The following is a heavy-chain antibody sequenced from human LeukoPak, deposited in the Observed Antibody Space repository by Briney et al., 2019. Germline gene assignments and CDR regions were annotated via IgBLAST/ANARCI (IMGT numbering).Heavy chain of an antibody. V-gene: IGHV4-39*01. CDR2: IYYSGST. D-gene: IGHD4-11*01. CDR1: GGSISSSSYY. J-gene: IGHJ3*02. Sequence: SETLSLTCTVPGGSISSSSYYWGWIRQPPGKGLEWIGSIYYSGSTYYNPSLKSRVTISVDTSKNQFSLKLSSVTAADTAVYYCARRYSNNAFDIWGQGTMVTVSS. CDR3: ARRYSNNAFDI.